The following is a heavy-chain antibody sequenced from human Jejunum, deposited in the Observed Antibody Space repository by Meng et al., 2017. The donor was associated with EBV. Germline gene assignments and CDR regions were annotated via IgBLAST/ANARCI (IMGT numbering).Heavy chain of an antibody. D-gene: IGHD2-15*01. J-gene: IGHJ4*02. Sequence: QVQLQESGPGLVNSSGTLSLTCAGSGGSITSSYWWTWVRQPPGEGLEWIGEIYHDGSSNYSPSLKSRVTILLDKSENHFSLKLNSVTAADTAVYYCARVRCSGGSCFYFDYWGQGALVTVSS. CDR3: ARVRCSGGSCFYFDY. CDR2: IYHDGSS. CDR1: GGSITSSYW. V-gene: IGHV4-4*02.